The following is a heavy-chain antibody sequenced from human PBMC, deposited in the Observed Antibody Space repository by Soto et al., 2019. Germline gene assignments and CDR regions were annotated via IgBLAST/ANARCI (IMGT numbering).Heavy chain of an antibody. D-gene: IGHD1-1*01. CDR3: ARGRYGDY. CDR1: GYGFITYG. CDR2: ISAHNGNT. V-gene: IGHV1-18*01. Sequence: QVHLVQSGAEVKKPGASVKVSCKGSGYGFITYGITWVRQAPGQGLEWMAWISAHNGNTNYAQKLQGRVTVTRDTSTSTAYMGLRSLRSDDTAVYYCARGRYGDYWGQGALVTVSS. J-gene: IGHJ4*02.